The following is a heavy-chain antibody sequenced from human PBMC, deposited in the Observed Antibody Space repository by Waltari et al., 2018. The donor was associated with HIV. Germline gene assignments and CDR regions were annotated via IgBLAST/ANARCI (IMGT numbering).Heavy chain of an antibody. CDR1: GYPFTDYY. Sequence: EVQLEQPGAAVKKPGATVKISCKISGYPFTDYYIHWIQQAPGRGLEWVGLVDPEDGEPRFSEKFRDRVTITADRSTDTAYLELRSLTSDDTAIYYCARTLTLTFDPFDIWGQGTMVVVSS. CDR3: ARTLTLTFDPFDI. V-gene: IGHV1-69-2*01. J-gene: IGHJ3*02. CDR2: VDPEDGEP. D-gene: IGHD7-27*01.